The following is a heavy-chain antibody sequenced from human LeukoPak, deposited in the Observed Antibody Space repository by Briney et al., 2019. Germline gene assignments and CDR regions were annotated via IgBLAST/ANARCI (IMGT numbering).Heavy chain of an antibody. CDR2: IYAGDSDT. V-gene: IGHV5-51*01. J-gene: IGHJ2*01. CDR3: ARRVVNNRNWYFNL. D-gene: IGHD4-23*01. CDR1: GYNFTNYW. Sequence: GESLKISCKGSGYNFTNYWIGWVRQMPGKGLEWMGNIYAGDSDTRYSPSFQGQVTISADKSINTAYLQWSSLKASDTAMYYCARRVVNNRNWYFNLWGRGTLVTVSS.